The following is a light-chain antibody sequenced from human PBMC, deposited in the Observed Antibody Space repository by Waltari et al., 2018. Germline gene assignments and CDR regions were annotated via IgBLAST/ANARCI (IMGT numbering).Light chain of an antibody. CDR3: GTWDSSLSAVV. V-gene: IGLV1-51*01. Sequence: QSVLTQPPSVSAAPGQRVTITCSGSSSNIGKNYVSWHQQLPGTAPKLLIYENNKRPSGIPDRFPGSKSGTSATLGITGLQTGDGADYYCGTWDSSLSAVVFGGGTKLTVL. CDR2: ENN. CDR1: SSNIGKNY. J-gene: IGLJ2*01.